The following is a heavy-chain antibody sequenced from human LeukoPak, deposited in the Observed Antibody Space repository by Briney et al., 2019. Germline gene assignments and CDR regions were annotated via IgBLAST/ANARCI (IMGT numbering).Heavy chain of an antibody. CDR2: INPNSGGT. CDR3: ARDGGEGYCSGGSCYSTAGAFDI. Sequence: ASVKVSCKASGYTFTGYYMHWVRQAPGQGLEWMGWINPNSGGTNYAQKFRGRVTMTRDTSISTAYMELSRLRSDDTAVYYCARDGGEGYCSGGSCYSTAGAFDIWGQGTMVTVSS. V-gene: IGHV1-2*02. D-gene: IGHD2-15*01. CDR1: GYTFTGYY. J-gene: IGHJ3*02.